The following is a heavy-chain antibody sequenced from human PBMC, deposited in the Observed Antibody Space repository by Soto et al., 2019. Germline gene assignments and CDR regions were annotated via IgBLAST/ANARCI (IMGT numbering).Heavy chain of an antibody. V-gene: IGHV2-5*02. J-gene: IGHJ4*02. D-gene: IGHD2-15*01. CDR3: AHRVRGYCSGGSCYSDAFFDY. CDR2: IYWDDDK. Sequence: SGPTLVKPTQTLTLTCTFSGFSLSTSGVGVGWIRQPPGKALEWLALIYWDDDKRYSPSLKSRLTITKDTSKNQVVLTMTNMDPVDTATYYCAHRVRGYCSGGSCYSDAFFDYWGQGTLVTVSS. CDR1: GFSLSTSGVG.